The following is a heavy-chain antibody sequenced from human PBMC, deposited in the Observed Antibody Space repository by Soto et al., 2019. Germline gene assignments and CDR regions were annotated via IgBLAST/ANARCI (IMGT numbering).Heavy chain of an antibody. J-gene: IGHJ3*02. CDR2: IYYSGST. CDR3: AGPLTLAANTGDGFEI. D-gene: IGHD3-9*01. V-gene: IGHV4-59*01. CDR1: GGSISSYY. Sequence: QVQLQESGPGLVKPSETLSLTCTVSGGSISSYYWSWIRQPPGKGLEWIGFIYYSGSTNYNPSLKSRAPISVGTSKDQHSLRLSSVPAADTALFYWAGPLTLAANTGDGFEIWGQGTMVNGPS.